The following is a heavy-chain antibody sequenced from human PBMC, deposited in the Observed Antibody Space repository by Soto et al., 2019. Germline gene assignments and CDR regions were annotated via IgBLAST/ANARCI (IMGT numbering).Heavy chain of an antibody. V-gene: IGHV1-69*06. D-gene: IGHD3-22*01. Sequence: QVQLVQSGAEVKKPGSSVKVSCKASGGTFSSYAISWVRQAPGQGLEWMGGIIPIFGTANYAQKFQGRVTITADNSTTTAEMELSSLRSGETAVYFSAKGGGYYYDSRYWGQGTLVTVSS. J-gene: IGHJ4*02. CDR3: AKGGGYYYDSRY. CDR2: IIPIFGTA. CDR1: GGTFSSYA.